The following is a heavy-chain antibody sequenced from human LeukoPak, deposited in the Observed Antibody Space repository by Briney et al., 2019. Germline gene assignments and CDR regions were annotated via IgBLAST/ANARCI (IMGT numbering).Heavy chain of an antibody. J-gene: IGHJ4*02. CDR3: AREDGSWLFSDY. CDR2: INHSGST. Sequence: SETLSLTCAVYGGSFSGYYWSWIRQPPGKGLEWIGEINHSGSTNYNPSLKSRVTISVDTSKNQFSLKLSSVTAADTAVYYCAREDGSWLFSDYWGQGTLVTVSS. V-gene: IGHV4-34*01. CDR1: GGSFSGYY. D-gene: IGHD6-13*01.